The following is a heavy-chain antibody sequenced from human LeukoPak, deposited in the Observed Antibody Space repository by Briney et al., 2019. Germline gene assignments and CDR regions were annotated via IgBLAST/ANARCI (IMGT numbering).Heavy chain of an antibody. J-gene: IGHJ3*01. CDR3: ARRYCSTCPTGHAFDL. D-gene: IGHD2-2*01. Sequence: PGGSLRLSCAASGFSVNSYYMSWVRQAPGRGLEWVSALSSGDNTDYADSVNGRFTISRDNSKNTLYLQLNSLRAEDTAVYYCARRYCSTCPTGHAFDLWGQGTMVTVSS. CDR2: LSSGDNT. CDR1: GFSVNSYY. V-gene: IGHV3-53*01.